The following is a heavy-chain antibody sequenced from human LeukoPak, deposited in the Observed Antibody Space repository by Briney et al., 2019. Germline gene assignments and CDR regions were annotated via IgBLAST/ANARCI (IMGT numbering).Heavy chain of an antibody. Sequence: PSETLSLTCAVYGGSFSGYYMSWIRQAPGKGLEWVSYISSSGSTIYYADSVKGRFTISRDNAKNSLYLQMNSLRAEDTAVYYCARDYGDPNYYYYMDVWGKGTTVTVSS. CDR1: GGSFSGYY. D-gene: IGHD4-17*01. CDR3: ARDYGDPNYYYYMDV. CDR2: ISSSGSTI. V-gene: IGHV3-11*01. J-gene: IGHJ6*03.